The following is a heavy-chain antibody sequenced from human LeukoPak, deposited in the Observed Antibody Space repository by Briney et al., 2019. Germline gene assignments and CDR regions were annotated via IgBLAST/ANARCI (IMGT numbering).Heavy chain of an antibody. D-gene: IGHD3-3*01. CDR1: GGSISSYY. J-gene: IGHJ4*02. CDR3: ASLDFWSGYFDY. V-gene: IGHV4-59*01. CDR2: IYYSGST. Sequence: PSETLSLTCTVSGGSISSYYWSWIRQPPGKGLEWIGYIYYSGSTNYNPSLKSRVTISVDTSKNQFSLKLSSVIAADTAVYYCASLDFWSGYFDYWGQGTLVTVSS.